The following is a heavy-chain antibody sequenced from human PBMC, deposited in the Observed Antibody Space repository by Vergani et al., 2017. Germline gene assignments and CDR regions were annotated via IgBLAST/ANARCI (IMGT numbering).Heavy chain of an antibody. D-gene: IGHD3-3*01. CDR1: GFTFSSYG. V-gene: IGHV3-30*03. Sequence: QVQLVESGGGVVQPGRSLRLSCAASGFTFSSYGMHWVRQAPGKGLEWVAVISYDGSNKYYADSVKGRFTISRDNSKNTLYLQMNSLRAEDTAVYYCARGNRAYYDFWSGYYDWFDPWGQGTLVTVSS. CDR3: ARGNRAYYDFWSGYYDWFDP. CDR2: ISYDGSNK. J-gene: IGHJ5*02.